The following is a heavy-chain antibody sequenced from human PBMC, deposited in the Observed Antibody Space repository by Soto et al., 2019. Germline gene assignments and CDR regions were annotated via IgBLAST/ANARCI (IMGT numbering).Heavy chain of an antibody. CDR1: GGSISSYY. CDR3: ARTIVAVAGTGYFDY. V-gene: IGHV4-59*01. CDR2: IYYSGST. D-gene: IGHD6-19*01. J-gene: IGHJ4*02. Sequence: LSLTCTVSGGSISSYYWSWIRQPPGKGLEWIGYIYYSGSTNYNPSLKSRVTISVDTSKNQFSLKLSSVTAADTAVYYCARTIVAVAGTGYFDYWGQGTLVTAPQ.